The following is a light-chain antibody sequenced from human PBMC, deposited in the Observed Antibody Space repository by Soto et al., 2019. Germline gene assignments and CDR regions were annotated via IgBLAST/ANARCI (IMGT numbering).Light chain of an antibody. CDR3: QQYNSYPFT. J-gene: IGKJ3*01. CDR2: KAS. Sequence: DIQMTQSPSTLYESVGDRVTITCRASQSISSWLAWYQQKPGKAPKLLIYKASSLESGVPSRFSGSGSGTEFTLTISSLQPDDFATYYCQQYNSYPFTFGPGTKVDIK. V-gene: IGKV1-5*03. CDR1: QSISSW.